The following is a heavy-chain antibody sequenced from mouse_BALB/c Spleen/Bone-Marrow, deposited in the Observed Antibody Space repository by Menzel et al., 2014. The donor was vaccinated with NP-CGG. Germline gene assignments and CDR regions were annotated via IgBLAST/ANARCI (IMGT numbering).Heavy chain of an antibody. Sequence: QVQLQQSGAELVRPGSSVKISCKASGYAFSRSWMNWVKQRPGQGLEWIGQIYPGDDDTNYSGKFKGRATLTADKSSGTAYMQLSSLTSEDSAVYFCACSTPLAYWGQGTLVTVSA. D-gene: IGHD1-1*01. V-gene: IGHV1-80*01. CDR1: GYAFSRSW. J-gene: IGHJ3*01. CDR3: ACSTPLAY. CDR2: IYPGDDDT.